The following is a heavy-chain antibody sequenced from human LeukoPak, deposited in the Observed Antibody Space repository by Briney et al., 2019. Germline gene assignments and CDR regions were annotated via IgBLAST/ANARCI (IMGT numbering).Heavy chain of an antibody. Sequence: PGGSLRLSCAASGFTFNSYSMNWVRQAPGKGLEWISYISSSSSTVYYADSVRGRFTISRDNAKNSLYLQMNTLRAEDTAVYYCARDIVVVPAANDAFDIWGQGTMVTVSS. CDR2: ISSSSSTV. J-gene: IGHJ3*02. CDR1: GFTFNSYS. D-gene: IGHD2-2*01. CDR3: ARDIVVVPAANDAFDI. V-gene: IGHV3-48*04.